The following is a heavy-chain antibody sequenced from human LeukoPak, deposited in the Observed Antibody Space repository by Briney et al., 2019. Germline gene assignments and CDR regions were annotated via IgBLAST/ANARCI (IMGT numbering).Heavy chain of an antibody. Sequence: PSETLSLTCTVSGGSISSYYWSWIRQPPGKGLEWIGYIYYSGSTNYNPSLKSRVTISVDTSKNQFSLKLSSVTAADTAVYYCASVAKIAAAGPTVSYYYYMDVWGKGTTVTVSS. CDR1: GGSISSYY. CDR3: ASVAKIAAAGPTVSYYYYMDV. D-gene: IGHD6-13*01. J-gene: IGHJ6*03. CDR2: IYYSGST. V-gene: IGHV4-59*01.